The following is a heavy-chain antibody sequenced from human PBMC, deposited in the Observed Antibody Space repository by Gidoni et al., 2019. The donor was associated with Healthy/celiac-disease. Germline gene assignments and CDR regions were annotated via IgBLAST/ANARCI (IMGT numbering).Heavy chain of an antibody. V-gene: IGHV3-21*01. Sequence: EVQLVESGGGLVKPGGSLRLSCAASGFTFSSYSMNWVRQAPGKGLEWVSSISSSSSYIYYADSVKGRFTISRDNAKNSLYLQMNSLRAEDTAVYYCARDTTSSGHFDYWGQGTLVTVSS. CDR1: GFTFSSYS. CDR2: ISSSSSYI. CDR3: ARDTTSSGHFDY. J-gene: IGHJ4*02. D-gene: IGHD6-19*01.